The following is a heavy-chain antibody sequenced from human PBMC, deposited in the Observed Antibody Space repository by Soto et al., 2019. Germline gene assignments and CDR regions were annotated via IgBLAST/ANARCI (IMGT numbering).Heavy chain of an antibody. D-gene: IGHD2-21*02. CDR2: IYYSGST. CDR1: GGSISSGGYY. CDR3: ATSPRLVVVTATPYYYGMEG. Sequence: PSETLSLTCTVSGGSISSGGYYWSWVRQHPGKGLEWIGYIYYSGSTYFNPSLKSRVTISVDTSKNQFSLKLSSVTAADTAVYYCATSPRLVVVTATPYYYGMEGRGKGTTVTVSS. V-gene: IGHV4-31*03. J-gene: IGHJ6*04.